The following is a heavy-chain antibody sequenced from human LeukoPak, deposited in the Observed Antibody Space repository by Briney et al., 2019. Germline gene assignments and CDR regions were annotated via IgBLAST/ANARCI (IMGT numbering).Heavy chain of an antibody. CDR2: IYTSGST. J-gene: IGHJ4*02. Sequence: SQTLSLTCTVSGGSISSGSYYWSWIRQPAGKGLEWIGRIYTSGSTNYNPSLKSRVTISVDTSKNRFPLKLSSVTAADTAVYYCALEHLPDYYDSSGYYYSFDYWGQGTLVTVSS. V-gene: IGHV4-61*02. CDR1: GGSISSGSYY. D-gene: IGHD3-22*01. CDR3: ALEHLPDYYDSSGYYYSFDY.